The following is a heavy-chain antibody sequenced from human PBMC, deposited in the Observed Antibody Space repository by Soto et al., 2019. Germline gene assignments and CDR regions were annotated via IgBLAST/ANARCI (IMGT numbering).Heavy chain of an antibody. D-gene: IGHD3-10*01. CDR1: GYTFTSYY. CDR2: INPSGGST. Sequence: GASVKVSCKASGYTFTSYYMHWVRQAPGQGLEWMGIINPSGGSTSYAQKFQGRVTMTRDTSTSTVYMELSSLRSEDTAVYYCARARQILWFGELLSTYFDYWGQGTLVSVSS. J-gene: IGHJ4*02. CDR3: ARARQILWFGELLSTYFDY. V-gene: IGHV1-46*01.